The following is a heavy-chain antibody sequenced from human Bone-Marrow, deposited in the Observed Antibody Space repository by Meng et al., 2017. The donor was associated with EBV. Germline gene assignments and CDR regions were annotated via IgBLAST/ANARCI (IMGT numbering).Heavy chain of an antibody. Sequence: LQRRESGPGQVKPSETPHLTCTVSGDSISSFYYWGWIRQPPGRGLEWIGSVHYTGSTYYSPSLKSRVTVSVDTSKNQFSLRLTSVTAADTAVYYCARPFPSWQSPRLDPFGAWGQGTLVTVSS. V-gene: IGHV4-39*01. CDR3: ARPFPSWQSPRLDPFGA. CDR1: GDSISSFYY. J-gene: IGHJ5*02. D-gene: IGHD6-19*01. CDR2: VHYTGST.